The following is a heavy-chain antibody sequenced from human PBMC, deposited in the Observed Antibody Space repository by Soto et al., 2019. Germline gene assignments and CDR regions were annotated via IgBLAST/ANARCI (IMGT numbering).Heavy chain of an antibody. V-gene: IGHV4-31*03. CDR3: ARGGAVRGVIMGTFGS. CDR1: GGSISSGGYY. Sequence: SETLSLTCTVSGGSISSGGYYWSWIRQHPGKGLEWIGYIYYSGSTYYNPSLKSRVTISVDTSKNQFSLKLSSVTAADTAVYYCARGGAVRGVIMGTFGSWGQGTLVTVSS. D-gene: IGHD3-10*01. CDR2: IYYSGST. J-gene: IGHJ4*02.